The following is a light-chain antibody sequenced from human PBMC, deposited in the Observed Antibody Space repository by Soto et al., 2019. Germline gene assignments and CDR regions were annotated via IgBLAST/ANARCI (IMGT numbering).Light chain of an antibody. Sequence: QPVLTQSSSASASLGSSVKLTCTLSSRHITYIIAWHQQQPGKAPRYLMKLERSGSYNKGSGVPDRFSGSSSGADRYLTISNLQSEDEADYYCETWDSNTRVFRTGTKVTVL. J-gene: IGLJ1*01. CDR1: SRHITYI. V-gene: IGLV4-60*03. CDR2: LERSGSY. CDR3: ETWDSNTRV.